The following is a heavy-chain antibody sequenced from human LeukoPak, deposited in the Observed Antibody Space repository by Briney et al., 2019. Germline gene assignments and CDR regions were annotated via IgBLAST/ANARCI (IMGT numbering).Heavy chain of an antibody. CDR3: ARLDYYDSSGYYS. CDR2: IYYSGST. J-gene: IGHJ4*02. V-gene: IGHV4-39*01. CDR1: GGSISSYY. Sequence: SETLSLTCTVSGGSISSYYWGWIRQPPGKGLEWIGSIYYSGSTYYNPSLKSRVTISVDTSKNQFSLKLSSVTAADTAVYYCARLDYYDSSGYYSWGQGTLVTVSS. D-gene: IGHD3-22*01.